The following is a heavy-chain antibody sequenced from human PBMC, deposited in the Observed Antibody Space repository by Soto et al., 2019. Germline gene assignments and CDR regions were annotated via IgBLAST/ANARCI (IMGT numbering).Heavy chain of an antibody. D-gene: IGHD6-13*01. CDR3: ARIAAAGTSVDY. CDR1: GASINSFS. Sequence: PSETLPLTCTVSGASINSFSWSWIRQPPGKGLEWIGYVYYSGSTNYNPSLKSRVTMSVDKSKNQFSLKLSSVTAADTAVYYCARIAAAGTSVDYSGQGTLVTVSS. CDR2: VYYSGST. V-gene: IGHV4-59*12. J-gene: IGHJ4*02.